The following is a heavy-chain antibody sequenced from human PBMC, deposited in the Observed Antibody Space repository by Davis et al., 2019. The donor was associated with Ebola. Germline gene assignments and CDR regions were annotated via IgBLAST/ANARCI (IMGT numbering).Heavy chain of an antibody. J-gene: IGHJ4*02. V-gene: IGHV3-23*01. CDR2: ISGSGGST. D-gene: IGHD6-13*01. Sequence: GESLKISCAASGFTFSTYAMSWVRQAPGKGLEWVSAISGSGGSTFYADSVKGRFTISRDNSKNTLYLQMNSLRGEDTAVYYCAKRSSWYIGYFDYWGQGTLVTVSS. CDR1: GFTFSTYA. CDR3: AKRSSWYIGYFDY.